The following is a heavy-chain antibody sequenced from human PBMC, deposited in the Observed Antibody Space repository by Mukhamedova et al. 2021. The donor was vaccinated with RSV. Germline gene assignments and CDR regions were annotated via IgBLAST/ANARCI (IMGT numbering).Heavy chain of an antibody. D-gene: IGHD3-3*01. CDR2: ITSGGNTT. V-gene: IGHV3-48*03. CDR3: ARDKPFRVVMSAYGMDV. J-gene: IGHJ6*02. Sequence: GKGLEWVSYITSGGNTTHYADSVKGRFTISRDNAMNSLSLQMNSLRAEDTAVYYCARDKPFRVVMSAYGMDVWGQGTTVTVSS.